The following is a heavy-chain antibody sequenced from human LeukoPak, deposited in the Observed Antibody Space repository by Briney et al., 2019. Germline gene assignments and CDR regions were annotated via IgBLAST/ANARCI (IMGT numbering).Heavy chain of an antibody. D-gene: IGHD6-19*01. V-gene: IGHV3-23*01. CDR3: AKDDWQWLVDY. CDR2: ISGSGGST. J-gene: IGHJ4*02. Sequence: GGSLRLSCAASGFTFSSYALSWGRQAPGKGLEGVSAISGSGGSTYYADSVKGRFTISRDNSKNTLYLQMNSLRAEDTTVYYCAKDDWQWLVDYWGQGTLVTVSS. CDR1: GFTFSSYA.